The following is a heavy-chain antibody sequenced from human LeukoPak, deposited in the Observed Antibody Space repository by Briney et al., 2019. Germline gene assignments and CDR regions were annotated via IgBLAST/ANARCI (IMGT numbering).Heavy chain of an antibody. CDR2: ISYIGST. D-gene: IGHD6-19*01. CDR3: ARSPNHSSGWYTTNDY. CDR1: GGSISNYY. V-gene: IGHV4-59*12. J-gene: IGHJ4*02. Sequence: SETLSLTCTVSGGSISNYYWSWIRQPPGKGLEWIGYISYIGSTNYNPSLKSRVTISVDTSKNQFSLKLSSVTAADTAVYYCARSPNHSSGWYTTNDYWGQGTLVTVSS.